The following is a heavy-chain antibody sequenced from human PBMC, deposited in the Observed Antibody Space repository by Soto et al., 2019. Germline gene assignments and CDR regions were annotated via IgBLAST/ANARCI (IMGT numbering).Heavy chain of an antibody. Sequence: QVHLVPSGVEVKSPWASVKGSCQASGYTCFTYDINWVRQAPGPGLAGMGWISTYSGDTKYAQKFQGTVTMTTNTSNTTAYLELRSLRSDDTAEYSCERHPGPTTNESCFDSWGQGTLVTVSS. CDR1: GYTCFTYD. J-gene: IGHJ5*01. D-gene: IGHD1-1*01. CDR2: ISTYSGDT. V-gene: IGHV1-18*01. CDR3: ERHPGPTTNESCFDS.